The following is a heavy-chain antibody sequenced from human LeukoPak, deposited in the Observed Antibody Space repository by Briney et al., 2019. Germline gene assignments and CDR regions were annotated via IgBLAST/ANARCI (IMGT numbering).Heavy chain of an antibody. CDR3: AKAAPRMGVGQLLDPRTAEYFQH. Sequence: GGSLRLSCAASGFTFSGSAMHWVRQASGKGLEWVGRIRSKANSYATAYAASVKGRFTISRDDSKNTAYLQMNSLRAEDTAVYYCAKAAPRMGVGQLLDPRTAEYFQHWGQGTLVTVSS. CDR2: IRSKANSYAT. CDR1: GFTFSGSA. J-gene: IGHJ1*01. D-gene: IGHD2-2*01. V-gene: IGHV3-73*01.